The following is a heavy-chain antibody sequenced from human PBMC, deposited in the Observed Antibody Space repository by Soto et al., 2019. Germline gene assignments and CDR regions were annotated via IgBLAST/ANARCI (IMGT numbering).Heavy chain of an antibody. Sequence: GGSLRLSCAASGLTVSSSYMSWVRQAPGKGLQWVSVIYSAGSTYYANSVKGRFTISRDISANMVYLQMSSLTDEDTAVYYCAKKAVPDSGINYYGMDVWGQGTTVTVSS. CDR3: AKKAVPDSGINYYGMDV. CDR2: IYSAGST. J-gene: IGHJ6*02. V-gene: IGHV3-53*01. D-gene: IGHD3-10*01. CDR1: GLTVSSSY.